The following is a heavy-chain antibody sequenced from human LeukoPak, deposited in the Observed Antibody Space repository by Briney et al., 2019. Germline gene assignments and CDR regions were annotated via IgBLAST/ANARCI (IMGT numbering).Heavy chain of an antibody. V-gene: IGHV1-2*06. D-gene: IGHD5-12*01. CDR2: INPNTGVT. Sequence: RASVKVSCKASGYTFSGHYLHWVRQAPGQGLEWMGRINPNTGVTQYTENFQGRVTMTGDTSISTAYMELSRLRSDDTAVYYCARAGGVATIPLGGYWGQGTLVTVSS. J-gene: IGHJ4*02. CDR1: GYTFSGHY. CDR3: ARAGGVATIPLGGY.